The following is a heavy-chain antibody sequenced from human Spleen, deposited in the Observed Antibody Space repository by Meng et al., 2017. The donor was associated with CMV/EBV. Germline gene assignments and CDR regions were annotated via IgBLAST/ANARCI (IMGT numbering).Heavy chain of an antibody. CDR3: ATSNSSSRSIWHYVDY. J-gene: IGHJ4*02. Sequence: GSISTGAYCWSWSRQHPGKGLEWRGEIDNSGTNYYIPALRSRVTMSVDTSKNQFYMKLSSVTAEDTAMYYCATSNSSSRSIWHYVDYWGQGILVTVSS. V-gene: IGHV4-31*02. D-gene: IGHD2-2*01. CDR1: GSISTGAYC. CDR2: IDNSGTN.